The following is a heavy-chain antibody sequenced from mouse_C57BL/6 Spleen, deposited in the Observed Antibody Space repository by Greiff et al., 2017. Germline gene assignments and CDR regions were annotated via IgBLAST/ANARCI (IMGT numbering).Heavy chain of an antibody. CDR3: ARGGLYAMDY. J-gene: IGHJ4*01. Sequence: VQLQQSGPELVKPGASVKISCKASGYAFSSSWMNWVKQRPGKGLEWIGRIYPGDGDTNYNGKFKGKATLTADKSSSTVYMQLSSLTSEDYAVYFCARGGLYAMDYWGQGTSVTVSS. CDR1: GYAFSSSW. CDR2: IYPGDGDT. V-gene: IGHV1-82*01.